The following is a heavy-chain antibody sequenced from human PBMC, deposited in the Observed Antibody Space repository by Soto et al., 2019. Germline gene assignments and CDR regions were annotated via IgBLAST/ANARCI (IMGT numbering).Heavy chain of an antibody. V-gene: IGHV3-74*01. J-gene: IGHJ6*02. CDR2: INPDGSST. D-gene: IGHD1-7*01. CDR1: GFTFSNYW. CDR3: AQFPGITGTTQSYGMDV. Sequence: PGGSLRLSCVASGFTFSNYWMHWVRQVPGQGLLWVSRINPDGSSTSYADSVKGRFTISRDNAKNTLYLQMDSLRDEDTAVYYYAQFPGITGTTQSYGMDVCGQGTTVTVSS.